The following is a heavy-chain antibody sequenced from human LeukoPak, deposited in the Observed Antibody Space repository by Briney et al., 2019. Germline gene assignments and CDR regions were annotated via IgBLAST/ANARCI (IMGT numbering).Heavy chain of an antibody. CDR3: ARGGSYYYFDY. Sequence: ASVKVSCKASGYTFTVCYMHWVWQPPGQGLEWMGWINPNSGGTNYAQKFQGRVTMTRDTSISTAYMELSRLRSDDTAVYYCARGGSYYYFDYWGQGTLVTVSS. CDR2: INPNSGGT. D-gene: IGHD1-26*01. V-gene: IGHV1-2*02. J-gene: IGHJ4*02. CDR1: GYTFTVCY.